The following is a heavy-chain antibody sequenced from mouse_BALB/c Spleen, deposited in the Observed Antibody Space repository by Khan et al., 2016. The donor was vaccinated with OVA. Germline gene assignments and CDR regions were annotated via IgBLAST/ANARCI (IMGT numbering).Heavy chain of an antibody. Sequence: QVQLKQSGPGPVAPSQSLSITCTVSGFSLTGYGVNWVRQPPGKGLEWLGMIWGDGSTDYNSALKSRLRISKDNSKSQVFLKMNSLQTDDTARYYCARAYYANYREAMDYWGQGTSVTVSS. J-gene: IGHJ4*01. CDR2: IWGDGST. V-gene: IGHV2-6-7*01. CDR1: GFSLTGYG. D-gene: IGHD2-10*01. CDR3: ARAYYANYREAMDY.